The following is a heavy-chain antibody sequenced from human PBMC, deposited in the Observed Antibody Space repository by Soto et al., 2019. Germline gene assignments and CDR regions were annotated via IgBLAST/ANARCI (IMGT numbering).Heavy chain of an antibody. CDR3: AKGAQGYYDY. CDR1: GFTFSSYG. J-gene: IGHJ4*02. CDR2: ISYDGSNK. V-gene: IGHV3-30*18. Sequence: GGSLRLSCAASGFTFSSYGMHWVRQAPGKGLEWVAVISYDGSNKYYADSVKGRFTISRDNSKNTLYLQMNSLRAEDTDVYYCAKGAQGYYDYWGQGTLVTVSS.